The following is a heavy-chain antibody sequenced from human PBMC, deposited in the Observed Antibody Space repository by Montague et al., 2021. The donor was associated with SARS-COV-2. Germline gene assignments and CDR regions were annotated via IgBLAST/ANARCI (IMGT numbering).Heavy chain of an antibody. CDR2: XDWDDDK. CDR3: AREYSSGVYFDY. D-gene: IGHD6-19*01. V-gene: IGHV2-70*11. Sequence: PALVKPXQTLTLTCTFSGFSLSTSGMCVSWIRQPPGKALEWLARXDWDDDKYYSTSLKTRLTISKDTSKNQVVLTMTNMDPVDTATYYCAREYSSGVYFDYWGQGTLVTVSS. CDR1: GFSLSTSGMC. J-gene: IGHJ4*02.